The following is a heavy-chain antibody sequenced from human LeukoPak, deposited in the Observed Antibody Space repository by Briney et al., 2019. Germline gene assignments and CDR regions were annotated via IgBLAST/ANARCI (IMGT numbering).Heavy chain of an antibody. J-gene: IGHJ6*02. CDR2: MNPNSGNT. V-gene: IGHV1-8*01. CDR1: GYTFTSYD. D-gene: IGHD3-10*01. CDR3: ARRITMVRGGGGYGMDV. Sequence: ASVKVSCKASGYTFTSYDINWVRQATGQGLEWMGWMNPNSGNTGYAQKFQGRVTMTRNTSISTAYMELSSLRSEDTAVYYCARRITMVRGGGGYGMDVWGQGTTVTVSS.